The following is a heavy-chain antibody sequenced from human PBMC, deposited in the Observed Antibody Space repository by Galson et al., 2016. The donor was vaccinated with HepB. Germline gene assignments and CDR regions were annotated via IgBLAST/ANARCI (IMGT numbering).Heavy chain of an antibody. D-gene: IGHD3-10*01. V-gene: IGHV3-30*18. CDR2: ISYDGGTR. J-gene: IGHJ4*02. CDR1: GFTFSSCG. Sequence: SLRLSCAASGFTFSSCGMHWVRQAPGKGLQWVAVISYDGGTRYYADSVKGRFTISRDNSKNTLDLQMNSLRAEDMAVYYCVKDRSMVRKASLRTSSQIIAPEYWGPGILVTVSS. CDR3: VKDRSMVRKASLRTSSQIIAPEY.